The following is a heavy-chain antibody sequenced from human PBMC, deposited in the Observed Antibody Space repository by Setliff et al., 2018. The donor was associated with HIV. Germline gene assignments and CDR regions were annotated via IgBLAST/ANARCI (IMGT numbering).Heavy chain of an antibody. Sequence: LSLTCTVSGGSINIFFWSWIRQPPGKGLEWIGYIYSDDGSTRYNPSLNSRAIISLDRSKSHFSLTLNSVTAADTAVYYCARHVTVTYSHFDHWGQGALVTVSS. CDR3: ARHVTVTYSHFDH. CDR1: GGSINIFF. D-gene: IGHD4-17*01. V-gene: IGHV4-59*08. J-gene: IGHJ4*02. CDR2: IYSDDGST.